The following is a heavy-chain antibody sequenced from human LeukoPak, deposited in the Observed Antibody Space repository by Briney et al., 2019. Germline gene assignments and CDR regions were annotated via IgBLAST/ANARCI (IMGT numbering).Heavy chain of an antibody. Sequence: ASETLSLTCTVSGGSISSYYWSWIRQPAGKGLEWIGRIYTSGSTDYNPSLKSRVTMSVDTFKNQFSLKLSSVTAADTAVYYCARVPYYYDSGGYYEVGAFDIWGQGTMVTVSS. D-gene: IGHD3-22*01. J-gene: IGHJ3*02. CDR2: IYTSGST. V-gene: IGHV4-4*07. CDR3: ARVPYYYDSGGYYEVGAFDI. CDR1: GGSISSYY.